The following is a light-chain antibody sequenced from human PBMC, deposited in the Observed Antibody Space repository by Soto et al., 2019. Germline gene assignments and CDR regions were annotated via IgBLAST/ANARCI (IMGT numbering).Light chain of an antibody. CDR1: SSNIGADYD. J-gene: IGLJ3*02. CDR3: QSYDSSLSGSV. CDR2: DNN. V-gene: IGLV1-40*01. Sequence: QSAVTQPPSVSGAPGQRVTISCTGSSSNIGADYDVHWYRQLPGTAPKLLIYDNNNRPSGVPDRFSGSKSGTSASLAITGLQAEDEADYFCQSYDSSLSGSVFGGGTKLTV.